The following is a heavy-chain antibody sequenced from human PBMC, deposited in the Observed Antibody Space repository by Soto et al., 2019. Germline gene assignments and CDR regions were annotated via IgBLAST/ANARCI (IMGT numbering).Heavy chain of an antibody. J-gene: IGHJ6*02. Sequence: SETLSLTCAVYGGSFSGYYWSWIRQPPGKGLEWIGEINHSGSTNYNPSLKSRVTISVDTSKNQFSLKLSSVTAADTAVYYCARGNKYYDFWSGKRYYYYYYGMDVWGQGTTVTVSS. CDR1: GGSFSGYY. CDR3: ARGNKYYDFWSGKRYYYYYYGMDV. CDR2: INHSGST. V-gene: IGHV4-34*01. D-gene: IGHD3-3*01.